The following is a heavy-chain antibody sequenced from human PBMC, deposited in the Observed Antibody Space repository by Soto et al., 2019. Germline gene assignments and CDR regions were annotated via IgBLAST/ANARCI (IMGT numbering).Heavy chain of an antibody. CDR3: ASQQSYGDYRGDAFDI. J-gene: IGHJ3*02. CDR2: IYYSGST. D-gene: IGHD4-17*01. V-gene: IGHV4-39*01. CDR1: GGSISSSSYY. Sequence: QLQLQESGPGLVKPSETLSLTCTVSGGSISSSSYYWGWIRQPPGKGLEWIGSIYYSGSTYYNPSLKSRVTISVDTSKNQFSLKLSSVTAADTAVYYCASQQSYGDYRGDAFDIWGQGTMVTVSS.